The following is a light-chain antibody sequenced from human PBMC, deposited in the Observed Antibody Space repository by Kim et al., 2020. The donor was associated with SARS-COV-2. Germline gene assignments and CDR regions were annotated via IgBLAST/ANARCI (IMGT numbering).Light chain of an antibody. J-gene: IGLJ1*01. Sequence: PGQSVTISCTATSSDVGDYEYVSWYQQHPGKAPILIIYGVDKRPSGVPDRFSGSKSGNTASLTISGLQAEDEADYYCCSHAGTFYVFGAGTKVTVL. CDR2: GVD. CDR3: CSHAGTFYV. CDR1: SSDVGDYEY. V-gene: IGLV2-11*03.